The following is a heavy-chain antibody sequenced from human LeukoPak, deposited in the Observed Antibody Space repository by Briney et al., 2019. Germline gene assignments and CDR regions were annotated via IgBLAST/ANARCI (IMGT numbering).Heavy chain of an antibody. CDR2: IYYSGYT. V-gene: IGHV4-39*01. CDR3: ARNSEWELLCRWFDP. Sequence: PSEPLSLTCTVSGGSISSSSYYWGWIRQPPGKGLEWIGNIYYSGYTYYNPSLKSRVTISVDTSKNQFSLKLSSVTAADTAVYYCARNSEWELLCRWFDPWGQGTLVTVS. D-gene: IGHD1-26*01. CDR1: GGSISSSSYY. J-gene: IGHJ5*02.